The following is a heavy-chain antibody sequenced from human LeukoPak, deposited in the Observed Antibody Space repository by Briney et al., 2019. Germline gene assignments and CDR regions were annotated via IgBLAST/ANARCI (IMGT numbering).Heavy chain of an antibody. CDR2: ITASGDRT. D-gene: IGHD6-13*01. V-gene: IGHV3-23*01. CDR1: GFIFRNNA. J-gene: IGHJ4*01. CDR3: ARSTAASASDY. Sequence: GGSLRLSCAAAGFIFRNNAMTWVRQAPGKGLESVSSITASGDRTFNADSVKGRFTISRDNSKNTLYLLMNSLRAEDTALYYCARSTAASASDYCGHGTLVNVSS.